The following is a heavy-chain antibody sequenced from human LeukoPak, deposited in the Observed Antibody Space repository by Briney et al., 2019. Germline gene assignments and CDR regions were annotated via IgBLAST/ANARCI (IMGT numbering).Heavy chain of an antibody. D-gene: IGHD2-15*01. V-gene: IGHV4-39*02. J-gene: IGHJ6*02. CDR2: IYYSGST. Sequence: SEPLSLTCTVSGGPISSSSYYWGWIRQPPAKGLEWIGSIYYSGSTYYNPSLKDRVTISVDTSKNQFSLKLSSVTAADTAVYYCAREDGCSSGSCLGIMDVWGQGTTVTVSS. CDR1: GGPISSSSYY. CDR3: AREDGCSSGSCLGIMDV.